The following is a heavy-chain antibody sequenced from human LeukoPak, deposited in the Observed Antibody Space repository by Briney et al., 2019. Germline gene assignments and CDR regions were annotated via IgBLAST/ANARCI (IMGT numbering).Heavy chain of an antibody. CDR3: ASLLGIAAALDYYYGMDV. CDR2: ISSSSSYI. J-gene: IGHJ6*02. Sequence: GGSLRLSCAASGFXFSSYSINWVRQAPGKGQEWVSSISSSSSYIYYADSVKGRFTISRDNAKNSLYLQMNSLRAEDTAVYYCASLLGIAAALDYYYGMDVWGQGTTVTVSS. D-gene: IGHD6-13*01. V-gene: IGHV3-21*01. CDR1: GFXFSSYS.